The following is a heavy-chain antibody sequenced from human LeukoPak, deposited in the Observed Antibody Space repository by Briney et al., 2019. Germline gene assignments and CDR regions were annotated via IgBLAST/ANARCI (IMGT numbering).Heavy chain of an antibody. Sequence: GGSLRLSCAASGFTFSIYGMHWVRQAPGTGREWVGVISYVGSKKYYADSVKGRFTLSRDNSKNTLYMLMSSLRAEKTAAYYCAKAYCSSTSCSPRCCGCYGMDVWGKGTTVTVSS. CDR3: AKAYCSSTSCSPRCCGCYGMDV. CDR2: ISYVGSKK. CDR1: GFTFSIYG. V-gene: IGHV3-30*18. D-gene: IGHD2-2*01. J-gene: IGHJ6*04.